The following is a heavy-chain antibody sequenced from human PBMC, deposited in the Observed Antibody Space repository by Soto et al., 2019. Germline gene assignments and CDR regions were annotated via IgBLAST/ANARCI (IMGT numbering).Heavy chain of an antibody. J-gene: IGHJ4*02. D-gene: IGHD6-19*01. CDR2: TSGSGGST. CDR3: AKLRPGIAVAGDVDY. V-gene: IGHV3-23*01. Sequence: GWSLRLSCAASGFTFSSYAMSWVRQAPGKGLEWVSATSGSGGSTYYADSVKGRFTISRDNSKNTLYLQMNSLRAEDTAVYYCAKLRPGIAVAGDVDYWGQGTLVTVSS. CDR1: GFTFSSYA.